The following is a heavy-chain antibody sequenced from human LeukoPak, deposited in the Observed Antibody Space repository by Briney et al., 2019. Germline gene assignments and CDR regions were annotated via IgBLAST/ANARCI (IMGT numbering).Heavy chain of an antibody. D-gene: IGHD2-2*01. V-gene: IGHV1-46*01. CDR2: INPSGGSK. J-gene: IGHJ4*02. CDR3: ARAEQEYQLLMVFDY. CDR1: GYTFTIYY. Sequence: ASVKVSCKASGYTFTIYYMHWVRQAPGQGREWMGLINPSGGSKSYEQKFQGRVTMTRETSTSTVYMELSSLRSEDTAVYYCARAEQEYQLLMVFDYWGQGTLVTVSS.